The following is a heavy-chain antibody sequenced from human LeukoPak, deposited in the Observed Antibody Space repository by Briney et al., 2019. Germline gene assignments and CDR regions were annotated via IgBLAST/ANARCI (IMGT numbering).Heavy chain of an antibody. V-gene: IGHV3-11*01. CDR2: ISHNGNTK. CDR3: AKGYMIFDY. J-gene: IGHJ4*01. D-gene: IGHD3-16*01. Sequence: PGGSLRLSCIASRFAFSDYYMSWIRQAPGNGLEWVSYISHNGNTKFYADSVKGRFTISRDNTKNSLYLQMNRLRTEDSAVYYCAKGYMIFDYWGHGTLVTVSS. CDR1: RFAFSDYY.